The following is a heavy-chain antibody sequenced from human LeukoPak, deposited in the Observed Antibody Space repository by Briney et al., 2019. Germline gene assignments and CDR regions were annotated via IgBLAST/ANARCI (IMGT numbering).Heavy chain of an antibody. CDR1: GFTVSSNY. Sequence: GGSLRLSCAASGFTVSSNYMSCVRQVPGKGLEWVSIIYSSGNTFYADSVKGRFTISRDNSKNTLYLQMNSLRAEDTAVYFCARGPRTDSFDYWGQGTLVTVSS. J-gene: IGHJ4*02. CDR2: IYSSGNT. V-gene: IGHV3-53*01. D-gene: IGHD4-17*01. CDR3: ARGPRTDSFDY.